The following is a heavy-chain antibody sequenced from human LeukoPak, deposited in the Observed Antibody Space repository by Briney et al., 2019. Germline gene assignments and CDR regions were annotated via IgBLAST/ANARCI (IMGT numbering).Heavy chain of an antibody. CDR1: GFTFSSYW. V-gene: IGHV3-74*01. D-gene: IGHD2-2*01. CDR2: INTDGSST. CDR3: ARDAAGYCSSTSCPLAY. Sequence: GGSLRLSCAAPGFTFSSYWMHWVRQAPGKGLVWVSRINTDGSSTSYADSVKGRFTISRDNAKNTLYLQMSSLRAEDTAIYYCARDAAGYCSSTSCPLAYWGQGTLVTVSS. J-gene: IGHJ4*02.